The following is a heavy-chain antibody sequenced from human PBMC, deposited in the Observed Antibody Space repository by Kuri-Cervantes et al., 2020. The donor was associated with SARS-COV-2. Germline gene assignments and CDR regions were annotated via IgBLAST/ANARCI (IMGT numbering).Heavy chain of an antibody. CDR2: IYYSGST. J-gene: IGHJ6*03. CDR3: ARAQYSSSWSEGYYYYMDV. CDR1: GGSISSYY. V-gene: IGHV4-59*01. D-gene: IGHD6-13*01. Sequence: GSLRLSCTVSGGSISSYYWSWIRQPPGKGLEWIGYIYYSGSTNYNPSLKSRVTISVDTSKNQFSLKLSSVTAAATAVYYCARAQYSSSWSEGYYYYMDVWGKGTTVTVSS.